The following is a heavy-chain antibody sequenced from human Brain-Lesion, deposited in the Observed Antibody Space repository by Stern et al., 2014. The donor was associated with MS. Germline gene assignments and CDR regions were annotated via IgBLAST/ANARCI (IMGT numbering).Heavy chain of an antibody. J-gene: IGHJ5*02. Sequence: DQLVESGGGVVQPGRPLRLSCVASGFTFGSCAMHWVRQAPGKGLEWVAGVSYDGRNKYYADSVKGRFTISRDNSQNTLYMQMSSLRPEDTAVYYCAKDRQYLTYFFDHWGQGSLVTVSS. CDR3: AKDRQYLTYFFDH. D-gene: IGHD2/OR15-2a*01. CDR2: VSYDGRNK. CDR1: GFTFGSCA. V-gene: IGHV3-30*18.